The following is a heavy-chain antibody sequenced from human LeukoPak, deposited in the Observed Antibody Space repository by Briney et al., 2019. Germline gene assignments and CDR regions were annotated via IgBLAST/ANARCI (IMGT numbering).Heavy chain of an antibody. CDR1: GFTFSSYW. J-gene: IGHJ4*02. CDR3: ARVPSTYDSWEFDY. CDR2: IKQDGSEK. V-gene: IGHV3-7*01. Sequence: PGGSLRLSCAASGFTFSSYWMSWVRQAPGKGLEWVANIKQDGSEKYYVDSVKGRFTISRDNAKNSLYLQMNSLRAEDTAVYYCARVPSTYDSWEFDYWGQGTLVTVSS. D-gene: IGHD6-13*01.